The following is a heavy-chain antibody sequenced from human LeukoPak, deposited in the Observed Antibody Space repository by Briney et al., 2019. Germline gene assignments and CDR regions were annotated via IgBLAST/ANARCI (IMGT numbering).Heavy chain of an antibody. J-gene: IGHJ5*02. V-gene: IGHV3-48*03. CDR1: GFTFSSCE. CDR3: ARDRAIVAIST. CDR2: ISSSGSTI. Sequence: GGSLRLSCAASGFTFSSCEMNWVRQAPGKGLEWVSYISSSGSTIYYADSVKGRFTISRDNAKNSLYLQMNSLRAEDTAVYYCARDRAIVAISTWGQGTLVTVSS. D-gene: IGHD5-12*01.